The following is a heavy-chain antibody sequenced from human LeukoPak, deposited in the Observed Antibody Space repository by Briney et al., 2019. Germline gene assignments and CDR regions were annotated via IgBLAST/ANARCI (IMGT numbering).Heavy chain of an antibody. Sequence: SETLSLTCTVSGGSISNGDYYWTWIRQHPGKGLEWIGYIYYSGSTYYNPSLKSRVVISVDTSKNQFSLKLKSVTAADTAVYYCARDRRWLRFHGFNIWGQGTMVTVSS. CDR3: ARDRRWLRFHGFNI. J-gene: IGHJ3*02. V-gene: IGHV4-31*03. CDR2: IYYSGST. CDR1: GGSISNGDYY. D-gene: IGHD5-12*01.